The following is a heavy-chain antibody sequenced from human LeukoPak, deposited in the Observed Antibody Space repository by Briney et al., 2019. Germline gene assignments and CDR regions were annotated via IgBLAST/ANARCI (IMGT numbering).Heavy chain of an antibody. CDR1: GFTFSSYA. D-gene: IGHD4-23*01. V-gene: IGHV3-NL1*01. CDR2: IVPSGGRT. Sequence: GGSLRLSCAASGFTFSSYAMHWVRQAPGKGLEWVSVIVPSGGRTYYADSVKGRFTISRDNSKNTLYLQMNSLRAEDTAVYYCAKDSNYFLDYGGKFFYYYGMDVWGQGTTVTVSS. CDR3: AKDSNYFLDYGGKFFYYYGMDV. J-gene: IGHJ6*02.